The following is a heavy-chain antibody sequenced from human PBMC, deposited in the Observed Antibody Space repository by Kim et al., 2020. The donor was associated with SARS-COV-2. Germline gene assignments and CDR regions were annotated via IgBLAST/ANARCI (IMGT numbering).Heavy chain of an antibody. CDR3: AKMGGSYLGDFDY. D-gene: IGHD1-26*01. Sequence: YANPVKGRFTNSRDKSKNTLYLQMNSLRAEDTAIYYCAKMGGSYLGDFDYWGQGTLVTVSS. V-gene: IGHV3-23*01. J-gene: IGHJ4*02.